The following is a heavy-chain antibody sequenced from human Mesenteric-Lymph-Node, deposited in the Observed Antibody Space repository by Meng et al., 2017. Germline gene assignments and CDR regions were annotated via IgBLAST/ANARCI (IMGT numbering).Heavy chain of an antibody. CDR1: GYTFTSYY. Sequence: ASVKVSCKASGYTFTSYYMHWVRQAPGQGLEWMGIINPSGGSTSYAQKIQGRVTMTTDTSTSTAYMELRSLRSDDTAVYYCARVRTTFFTVGDYWGQGTLVTVSS. D-gene: IGHD4-23*01. V-gene: IGHV1-46*01. CDR3: ARVRTTFFTVGDY. J-gene: IGHJ4*02. CDR2: INPSGGST.